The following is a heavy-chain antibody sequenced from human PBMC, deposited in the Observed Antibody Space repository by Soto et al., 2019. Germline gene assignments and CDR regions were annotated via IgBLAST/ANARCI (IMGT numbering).Heavy chain of an antibody. CDR2: IWYDGSNK. CDR3: ARAEWLPLRTWGYYGMDV. V-gene: IGHV3-33*01. D-gene: IGHD3-3*01. Sequence: PGGSLRLSCAASGFTFSSYGMHWVRQAPGKGLEWVAVIWYDGSNKYYADSVKGRFTISRDNSKNTLYLQMNSLRAEDTAVYYCARAEWLPLRTWGYYGMDVWGQGTTVTVSS. CDR1: GFTFSSYG. J-gene: IGHJ6*02.